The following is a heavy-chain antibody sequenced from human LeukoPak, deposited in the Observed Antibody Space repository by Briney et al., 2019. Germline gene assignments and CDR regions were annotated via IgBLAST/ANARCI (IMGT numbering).Heavy chain of an antibody. CDR2: ISGSGGST. CDR1: GFTFSSYA. Sequence: SGGSLRLSCAASGFTFSSYAMSWVRQAPGKGLEWVSAISGSGGSTYYADSVKGRFTISRDNSKNTLYLQMNSLRAVDTAVYYCAKEETMSTVTTYCDYWGQGTLVTVSS. J-gene: IGHJ4*02. V-gene: IGHV3-23*01. CDR3: AKEETMSTVTTYCDY. D-gene: IGHD4-17*01.